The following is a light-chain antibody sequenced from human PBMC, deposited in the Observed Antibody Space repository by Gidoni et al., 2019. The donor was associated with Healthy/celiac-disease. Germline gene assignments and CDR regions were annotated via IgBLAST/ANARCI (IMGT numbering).Light chain of an antibody. CDR3: QQYNNWWT. V-gene: IGKV3-15*01. CDR2: GAS. Sequence: EIVMTQSRATLSVSPGERATLYCRASQSVSSNLAWYQQKPGQAPRLLIYGASTRATGNPARFSGSGSGTEFTLTISSLQSEDFAVYYGQQYNNWWTFGQGTKVEIK. CDR1: QSVSSN. J-gene: IGKJ1*01.